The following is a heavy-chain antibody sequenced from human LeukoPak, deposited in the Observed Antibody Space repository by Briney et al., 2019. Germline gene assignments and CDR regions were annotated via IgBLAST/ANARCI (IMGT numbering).Heavy chain of an antibody. Sequence: PSETLSLTCAVYGGSFSGYYWSWIRQPPGKGLEWIGEINHSGSTNYNPSLKSRVAISVDTSKNQFSLKLSSVSAADTAVYYCARRANTASDYWGQGTLVTVSS. CDR3: ARRANTASDY. D-gene: IGHD5-18*01. V-gene: IGHV4-34*01. CDR1: GGSFSGYY. J-gene: IGHJ4*02. CDR2: INHSGST.